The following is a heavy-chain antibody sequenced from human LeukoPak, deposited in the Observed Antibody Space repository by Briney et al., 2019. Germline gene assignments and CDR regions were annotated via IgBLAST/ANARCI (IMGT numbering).Heavy chain of an antibody. CDR2: IKTKTDGGTT. V-gene: IGHV3-15*05. CDR1: GFTFSNTW. CDR3: AKDHDYYNSGPI. D-gene: IGHD3-10*01. J-gene: IGHJ3*02. Sequence: KPGGSLRLSCAASGFTFSNTWMSWVRQAPGKGLEWVGRIKTKTDGGTTDYAAPVKGRFTISRDDSENTLSLQMNSLKTEDTAVYYCAKDHDYYNSGPIWGQGTMVTVSS.